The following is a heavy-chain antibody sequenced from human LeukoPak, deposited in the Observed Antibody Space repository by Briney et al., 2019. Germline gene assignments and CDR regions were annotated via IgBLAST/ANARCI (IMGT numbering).Heavy chain of an antibody. CDR3: ARHPYGSGSYSP. CDR1: GGSFSGYY. Sequence: PSETLSLTCAVYGGSFSGYYWSWTRQPPGKGLEWIGEINHSGSTNYNPSLKSRVTISVDTSKNQFSLKLSSVTAADTAVYYCARHPYGSGSYSPWGQGTLVTVSS. J-gene: IGHJ5*02. CDR2: INHSGST. V-gene: IGHV4-34*01. D-gene: IGHD3-10*01.